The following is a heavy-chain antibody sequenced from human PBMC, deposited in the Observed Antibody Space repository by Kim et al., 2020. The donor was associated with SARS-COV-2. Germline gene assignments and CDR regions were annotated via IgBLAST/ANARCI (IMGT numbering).Heavy chain of an antibody. J-gene: IGHJ4*01. CDR2: ISTSSGNIT. V-gene: IGHV3-11*01. Sequence: GGSLRLSCAASGFTFRDYYMSWIRQAPGKGLEWVSYISTSSGNITFYADSVKGRFTISRDNAKNSLYLQMNSLRVEDTAVYYCARAPEYSSSWLHWGHGTLVTVSS. CDR3: ARAPEYSSSWLH. CDR1: GFTFRDYY. D-gene: IGHD6-13*01.